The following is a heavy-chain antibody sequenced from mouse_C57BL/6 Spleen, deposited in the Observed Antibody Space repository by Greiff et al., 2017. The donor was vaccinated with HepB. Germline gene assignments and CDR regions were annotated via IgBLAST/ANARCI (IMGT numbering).Heavy chain of an antibody. CDR2: IRLKSDNYAT. Sequence: EVKLVESGGGLVQPGGSMKLSCVASGFTFSNYWMNWVRQSPEKGLEWVAQIRLKSDNYATHYAESVKGRFTISRDESKSSVYLQMNNSRAEDTGIYYCTGYAMDYWGQGTSVTVSS. J-gene: IGHJ4*01. CDR3: TGYAMDY. CDR1: GFTFSNYW. V-gene: IGHV6-3*01.